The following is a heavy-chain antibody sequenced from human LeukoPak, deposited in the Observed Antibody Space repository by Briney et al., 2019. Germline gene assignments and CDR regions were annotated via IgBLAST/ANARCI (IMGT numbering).Heavy chain of an antibody. CDR3: TRMRYYYGSGSYRDFDY. CDR2: IYYSGST. J-gene: IGHJ4*02. D-gene: IGHD3-10*01. V-gene: IGHV4-59*08. CDR1: GGSISSYY. Sequence: PSETLSLTCTVSGGSISSYYWSWIRQPPGKGLEWIGYIYYSGSTSYNPSLKSRVTISVDTSKNQFSLKLSSVTAADTAVYYCTRMRYYYGSGSYRDFDYWGQGTLVTVSS.